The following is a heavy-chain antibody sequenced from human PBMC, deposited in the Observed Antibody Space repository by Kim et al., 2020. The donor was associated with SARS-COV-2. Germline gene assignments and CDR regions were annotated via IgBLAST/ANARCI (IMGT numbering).Heavy chain of an antibody. Sequence: TNYNPSLKKRVTISVDTYKNQFSLKLSSVTAADTAVYYCARSSYSNTFDYWGQGTLVTVSS. J-gene: IGHJ4*02. D-gene: IGHD6-13*01. CDR2: T. V-gene: IGHV4-59*01. CDR3: ARSSYSNTFDY.